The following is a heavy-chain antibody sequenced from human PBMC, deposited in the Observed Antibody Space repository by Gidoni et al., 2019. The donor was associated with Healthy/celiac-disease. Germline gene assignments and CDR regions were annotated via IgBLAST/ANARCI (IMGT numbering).Heavy chain of an antibody. J-gene: IGHJ3*02. Sequence: QLQLQESGPGLVKPSETLSLTCTVSGGSISSSRYYWGWIRQPPGKGLEWIGSIYYSGSTYYNPSLKSRVTISVDTSKNQFSLKLSSVTAADTAVYYCARHVTMVRGVIITSAFDIWGQGTMVTVSS. CDR1: GGSISSSRYY. V-gene: IGHV4-39*07. CDR2: IYYSGST. CDR3: ARHVTMVRGVIITSAFDI. D-gene: IGHD3-10*01.